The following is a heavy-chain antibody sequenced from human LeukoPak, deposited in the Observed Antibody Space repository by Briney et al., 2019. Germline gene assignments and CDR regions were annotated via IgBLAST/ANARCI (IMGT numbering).Heavy chain of an antibody. D-gene: IGHD6-19*01. CDR2: ISSSTNTI. J-gene: IGHJ6*02. Sequence: PGGSLRLSCAASGFTFSSYSMNWVSQAPGKGLEWVSYISSSTNTIYYADSVKGRFTISRDNAKNSLFLQMNSLRDEDTAVYYCARFHAPGYSSGWYRPYYYYYGMDVWGQGTTVTVSS. CDR1: GFTFSSYS. CDR3: ARFHAPGYSSGWYRPYYYYYGMDV. V-gene: IGHV3-48*02.